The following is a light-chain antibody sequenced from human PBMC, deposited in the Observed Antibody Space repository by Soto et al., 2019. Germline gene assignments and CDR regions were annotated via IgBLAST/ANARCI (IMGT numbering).Light chain of an antibody. V-gene: IGKV1-17*01. Sequence: IQMTQSPSSLSAYIGDRVTITCRASQGIGIYLGWYQQKPGKAPKRLIYAASSLEGGVPSRFSGSGSGTEFTLTISSLQPEDFATYYCLQHNTYPFTFGPGTKVDIK. CDR3: LQHNTYPFT. J-gene: IGKJ3*01. CDR1: QGIGIY. CDR2: AAS.